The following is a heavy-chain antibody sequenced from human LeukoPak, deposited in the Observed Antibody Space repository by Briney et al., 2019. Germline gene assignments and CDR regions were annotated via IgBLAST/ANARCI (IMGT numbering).Heavy chain of an antibody. V-gene: IGHV3-48*04. Sequence: PGGSLRLSCAASGFMFSTYSMNWVRQAPGKGLEWVSYISGTSSTIRYANSVKGRFTISRDNAKDSLYLQMNSLRAEDTAVYYCARTERASVTSGIDSWGQGTLVTVSS. CDR1: GFMFSTYS. J-gene: IGHJ4*02. CDR2: ISGTSSTI. D-gene: IGHD4-17*01. CDR3: ARTERASVTSGIDS.